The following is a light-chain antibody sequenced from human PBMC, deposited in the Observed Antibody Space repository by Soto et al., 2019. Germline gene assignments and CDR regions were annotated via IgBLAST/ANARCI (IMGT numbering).Light chain of an antibody. J-gene: IGLJ1*01. V-gene: IGLV1-40*01. Sequence: LTQPPSVSGAPGQRVTISCTGSSSNIGAGYDVHWYQQLPGTAPKLLIYGNSNRPSGVPDRFSGSKSGTSASLAITGLQAEDEADYYCQSYDSSLSGWVFGTGTKVTVL. CDR1: SSNIGAGYD. CDR2: GNS. CDR3: QSYDSSLSGWV.